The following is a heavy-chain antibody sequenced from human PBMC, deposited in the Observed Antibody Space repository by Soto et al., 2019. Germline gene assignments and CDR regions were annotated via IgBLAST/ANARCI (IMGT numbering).Heavy chain of an antibody. CDR2: IYYSGST. J-gene: IGHJ5*02. CDR3: AARSWGNWFDP. V-gene: IGHV4-59*01. D-gene: IGHD3-16*01. Sequence: SETLSLTCTVSGGSISSYYWSWIRQPPGKGLEWIGYIYYSGSTNYNPSLKSRVTISVDTSKDQFSLKLSSVTAADTAVYYCAARSWGNWFDPWGQGTLVTVSS. CDR1: GGSISSYY.